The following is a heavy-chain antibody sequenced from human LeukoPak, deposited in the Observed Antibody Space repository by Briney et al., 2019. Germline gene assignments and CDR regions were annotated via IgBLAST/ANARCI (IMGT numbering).Heavy chain of an antibody. CDR2: IKQDGSEK. V-gene: IGHV3-7*05. CDR3: AREGVLRYFDWEPEGSWFDP. D-gene: IGHD3-9*01. Sequence: PGGSLRLSCAASGFTFSSYWMSWVRQAPGKGLEWVANIKQDGSEKYYVGSVKGRFTISRDNAKNSLYLQMNSLRAEDTAVYYCAREGVLRYFDWEPEGSWFDPWGQGTLVTVSS. J-gene: IGHJ5*02. CDR1: GFTFSSYW.